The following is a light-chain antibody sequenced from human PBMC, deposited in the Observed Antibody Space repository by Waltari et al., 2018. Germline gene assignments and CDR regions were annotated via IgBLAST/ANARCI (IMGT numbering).Light chain of an antibody. Sequence: QSALTQPPSASGSPGQSVTISCTGTSSDVGGYPYVSWYQQHPGKAPKLIIFEVFQRPSGVPDRFSGSKSGNTASLTVSGLQAEDEADYYCSSYAGSNNVVFGGGTKLTVL. CDR2: EVF. J-gene: IGLJ2*01. V-gene: IGLV2-8*01. CDR1: SSDVGGYPY. CDR3: SSYAGSNNVV.